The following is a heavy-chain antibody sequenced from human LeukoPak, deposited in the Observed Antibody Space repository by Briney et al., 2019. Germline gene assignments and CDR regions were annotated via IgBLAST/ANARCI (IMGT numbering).Heavy chain of an antibody. CDR2: ISGSGGST. CDR1: GFIFSSYA. Sequence: PGGSLRLSCSASGFIFSSYAMSWVRQAPGKGLEWVSAISGSGGSTYYADSVKGRFTISRDNSKNTLYLQMNSLRAEDTAVYYCAREIRNSGYDRHLDVWGQGATVTVSS. D-gene: IGHD5-12*01. J-gene: IGHJ6*02. V-gene: IGHV3-23*01. CDR3: AREIRNSGYDRHLDV.